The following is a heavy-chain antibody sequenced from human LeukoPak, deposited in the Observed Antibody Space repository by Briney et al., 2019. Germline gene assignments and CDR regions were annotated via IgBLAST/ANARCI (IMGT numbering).Heavy chain of an antibody. CDR2: IYSGGST. CDR1: GFTVSSNY. D-gene: IGHD3-22*01. J-gene: IGHJ4*02. V-gene: IGHV3-53*01. CDR3: ARATSDYYDSSGYIGYYFDY. Sequence: GGSLRPSCAASGFTVSSNYMSWVRQAPGKGLEWVSVIYSGGSTYYADTAKGRFTISRDNSKNTLYLQMNSLRAEDTAVYYCARATSDYYDSSGYIGYYFDYRGQGTLVTVSS.